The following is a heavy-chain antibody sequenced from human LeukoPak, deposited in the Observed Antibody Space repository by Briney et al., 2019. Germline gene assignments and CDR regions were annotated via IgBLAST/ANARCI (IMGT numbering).Heavy chain of an antibody. CDR2: IYYSGST. CDR3: ARDRGVQDGYNYRDYFDY. D-gene: IGHD5-24*01. V-gene: IGHV4-59*01. J-gene: IGHJ4*02. CDR1: GGSLSRYY. Sequence: SETLSLTCTVSGGSLSRYYWSWLGPPPAKELEGIGEIYYSGSTNYNPSLTSQVTISVDTSKNQFSLKLTSVTAVDTAGYCCARDRGVQDGYNYRDYFDYWGEGTLVTVSS.